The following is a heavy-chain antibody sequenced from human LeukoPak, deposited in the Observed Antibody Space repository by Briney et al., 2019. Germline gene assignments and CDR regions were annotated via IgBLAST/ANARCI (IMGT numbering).Heavy chain of an antibody. CDR3: ARWDYGTYYFDF. Sequence: GESLKISCKGSGYSFTTYWIGWLRQIPGKGLEWMGIIYPGDSDTRYSPSFQGQVTISADKSINTAYLQWSSLKASDTAMYYCARWDYGTYYFDFWGQGALVTVSS. J-gene: IGHJ4*02. D-gene: IGHD4-17*01. V-gene: IGHV5-51*01. CDR2: IYPGDSDT. CDR1: GYSFTTYW.